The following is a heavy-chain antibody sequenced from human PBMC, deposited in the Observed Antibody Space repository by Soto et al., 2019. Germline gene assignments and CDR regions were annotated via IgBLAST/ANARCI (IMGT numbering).Heavy chain of an antibody. CDR1: GFTFSSYA. J-gene: IGHJ6*03. CDR2: ISGSGGST. V-gene: IGHV3-23*01. CDR3: AKGPGAIVVVLSYMDV. D-gene: IGHD2-2*01. Sequence: GGSLRLSCAASGFTFSSYAMSWVRQAPGKGLEWVSAISGSGGSTYYADSVKGRFTISRDNSKNTLYLQMNSLRAEDTAVYYCAKGPGAIVVVLSYMDVWGKGTTVTVSS.